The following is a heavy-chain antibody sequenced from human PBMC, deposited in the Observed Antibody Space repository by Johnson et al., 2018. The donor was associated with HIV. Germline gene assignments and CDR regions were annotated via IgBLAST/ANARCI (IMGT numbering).Heavy chain of an antibody. Sequence: QVQLVESWGGVVQPGRSLRVSCEVSGLTLTTIIVHWARQAPGKGLEWVSLISHDGTTTAYADSVKGRYTISRDISTNTVYLQMNSLSPEDTAVYYCAREDVSSGYAGTFDIWGQGTLVTVSS. CDR2: ISHDGTTT. D-gene: IGHD5-12*01. CDR1: GLTLTTII. CDR3: AREDVSSGYAGTFDI. V-gene: IGHV3-30*04. J-gene: IGHJ3*02.